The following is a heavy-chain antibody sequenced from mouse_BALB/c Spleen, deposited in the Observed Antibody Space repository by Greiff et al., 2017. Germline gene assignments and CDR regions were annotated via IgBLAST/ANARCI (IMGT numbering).Heavy chain of an antibody. CDR2: IYPGNSDT. V-gene: IGHV1-5*01. J-gene: IGHJ1*01. Sequence: VQLQQSGTVLARPGASVKMSCKASGYSFTSYWMHWVKQRPGQGLEWIGAIYPGNSDTSYNQKFKGKAKLTAVTSASTAYMELSSLTNEDSAVYYCTRADYGNYGWYFDVWGAGTTVTVSS. CDR3: TRADYGNYGWYFDV. D-gene: IGHD2-1*01. CDR1: GYSFTSYW.